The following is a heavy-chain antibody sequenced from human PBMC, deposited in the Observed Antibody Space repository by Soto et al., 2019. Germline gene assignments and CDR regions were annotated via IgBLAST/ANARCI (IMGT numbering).Heavy chain of an antibody. CDR3: ARQKGGYDYDS. CDR2: IYPGDSDI. CDR1: EYSFTTYW. J-gene: IGHJ5*01. V-gene: IGHV5-51*01. Sequence: GESLKISCKGSEYSFTTYWIGWVRQMPGKGLEWMGIIYPGDSDIKYSPSFQGQVTISVDGSISTAYLQWSSLKASDTAIYFCARQKGGYDYDSWGQGTLVTVSS. D-gene: IGHD5-12*01.